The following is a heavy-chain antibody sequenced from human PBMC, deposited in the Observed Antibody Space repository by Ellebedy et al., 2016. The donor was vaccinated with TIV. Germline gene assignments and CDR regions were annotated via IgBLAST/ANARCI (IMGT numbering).Heavy chain of an antibody. D-gene: IGHD3-22*01. V-gene: IGHV3-21*04. CDR2: ISSSSSYI. CDR1: GFTFSSYS. J-gene: IGHJ4*02. Sequence: GGSLRLXXAASGFTFSSYSMNWVRQAPGKGLEWVSSISSSSSYIYYADSVKGRFTISRDNAKNSLYLQMNSLRAEDTAVYYCAKDSPRGGRYYDSSGYYSYWGQGTLVTVSS. CDR3: AKDSPRGGRYYDSSGYYSY.